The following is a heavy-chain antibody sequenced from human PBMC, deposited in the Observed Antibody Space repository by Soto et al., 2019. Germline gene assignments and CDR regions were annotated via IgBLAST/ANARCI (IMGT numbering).Heavy chain of an antibody. Sequence: EVQLVESGGGLVKPGGSLRLSCAASGFTFSSYSMNWVRQAPGKGLEWVSSISSSSSYIYYADSVKGRFTISRDNAKNSLYLQMNSLRAEDTAVYYCARDHGLSSYAFAIWGQGTMVTVSS. V-gene: IGHV3-21*01. CDR2: ISSSSSYI. CDR1: GFTFSSYS. CDR3: ARDHGLSSYAFAI. J-gene: IGHJ3*02. D-gene: IGHD2-15*01.